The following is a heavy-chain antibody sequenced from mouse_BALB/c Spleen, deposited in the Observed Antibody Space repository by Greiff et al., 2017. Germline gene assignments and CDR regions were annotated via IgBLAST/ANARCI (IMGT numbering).Heavy chain of an antibody. CDR2: INPSNGGT. V-gene: IGHV1S81*02. CDR1: GYTFTSYY. Sequence: VQLQQSGAELVKPGASVKLSCKASGYTFTSYYMYWVKQRPGQGLEWIGEINPSNGGTNFNEKFKSKATLTVDKSSSTAYMQLSSLTSEDSAVYYCTRNDYIGAWFAYWGQGTLVTVSA. CDR3: TRNDYIGAWFAY. D-gene: IGHD1-3*01. J-gene: IGHJ3*01.